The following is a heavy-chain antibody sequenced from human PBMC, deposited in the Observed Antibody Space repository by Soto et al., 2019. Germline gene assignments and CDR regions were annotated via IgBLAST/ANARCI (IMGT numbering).Heavy chain of an antibody. CDR3: ARGNYGPDY. J-gene: IGHJ4*02. Sequence: EVQLVESGGGLVQPGGSLRLSCAASGFTSRTSWMYWVRQPPGKGLVWVSRINDDGSTTTYADSVKGRFTISRDNAKNTLFMQMDSLRAEDMGVYYCARGNYGPDYWGQGTLVTVSS. V-gene: IGHV3-74*03. CDR2: INDDGSTT. D-gene: IGHD3-10*01. CDR1: GFTSRTSW.